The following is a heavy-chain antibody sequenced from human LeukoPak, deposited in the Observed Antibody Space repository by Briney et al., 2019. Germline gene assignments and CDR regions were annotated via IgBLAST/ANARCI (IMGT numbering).Heavy chain of an antibody. J-gene: IGHJ3*02. V-gene: IGHV4-39*01. CDR3: AGSTGYAFDI. CDR2: IYYSGST. Sequence: PSETLSLTCTVSGVSISSSSYYWGWIRQPPGKGLEWIGSIYYSGSTYYNPSLKSRVTISVDTSKNQFSLKLSSVTAADTAVYYCAGSTGYAFDIWGQGTMVTVSS. CDR1: GVSISSSSYY. D-gene: IGHD4-17*01.